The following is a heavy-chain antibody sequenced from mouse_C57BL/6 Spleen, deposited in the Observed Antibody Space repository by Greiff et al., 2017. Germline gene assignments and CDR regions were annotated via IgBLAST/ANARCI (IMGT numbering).Heavy chain of an antibody. J-gene: IGHJ2*01. D-gene: IGHD1-1*01. CDR1: GYTFTSYW. Sequence: QVQLQQPGPELVKPGASVKLSCKASGYTFTSYWMHWVKQRPGQGLAWIGNITPSTGGTNYNEKFKSKATLTVDKSSSTDYMQLSSLTSEDSAVYYGTRRDYYGSSHFDYWGQGTTLTVAS. CDR3: TRRDYYGSSHFDY. V-gene: IGHV1-53*01. CDR2: ITPSTGGT.